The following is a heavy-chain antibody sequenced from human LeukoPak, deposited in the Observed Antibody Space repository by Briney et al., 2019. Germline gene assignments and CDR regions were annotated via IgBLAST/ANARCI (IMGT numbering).Heavy chain of an antibody. D-gene: IGHD4-23*01. J-gene: IGHJ4*02. Sequence: PGGSLRLSCAASGFTFSSYAMSWVRQAPGKGLEWVSAISGSGGSTYYADSVKGRFTISRDNSKNTLYLQMISLRAEDTAVYYCAKGDNGGNSGPFDYWGQGTLVTVSS. CDR2: ISGSGGST. CDR3: AKGDNGGNSGPFDY. CDR1: GFTFSSYA. V-gene: IGHV3-23*01.